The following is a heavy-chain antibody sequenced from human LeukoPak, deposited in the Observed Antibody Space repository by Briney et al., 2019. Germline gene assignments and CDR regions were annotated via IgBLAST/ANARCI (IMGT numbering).Heavy chain of an antibody. V-gene: IGHV4-59*01. D-gene: IGHD6-13*01. CDR2: IYYSGST. CDR1: GGSISSYY. Sequence: SSETLSLTCTVSGGSISSYYWSWIRQPPGKGLEWIGDIYYSGSTNYNPSLKSRVTISVDTSKNQFSLKLSSVTAADTAVYYCARGRTHSSSWYREFDYWGQGTLVTVSS. CDR3: ARGRTHSSSWYREFDY. J-gene: IGHJ4*02.